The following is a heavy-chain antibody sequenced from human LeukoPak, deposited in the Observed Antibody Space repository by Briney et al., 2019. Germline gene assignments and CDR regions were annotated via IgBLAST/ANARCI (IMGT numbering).Heavy chain of an antibody. CDR3: AAVDVAVAGNDWYFDL. D-gene: IGHD6-19*01. J-gene: IGHJ2*01. V-gene: IGHV4-59*08. CDR1: GGSFSSDY. Sequence: SETLSLTCTVSGGSFSSDYWSWIRQPPGKGLEWIGNINYSGSTNYNPSPKSRVTIPIDTSKNQFSLKVKSVTAADTAVYYCAAVDVAVAGNDWYFDLWGRGTLVTVSS. CDR2: INYSGST.